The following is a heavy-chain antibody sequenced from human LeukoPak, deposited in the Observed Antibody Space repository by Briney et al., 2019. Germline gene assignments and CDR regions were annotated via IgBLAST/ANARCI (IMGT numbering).Heavy chain of an antibody. Sequence: SETLSLTCTVSGGSISSNYWSWIRQPPGKGLEWIGYIYCSGSTNYNPSLKSRVTISVDTSKNQFSLKLSSVTAADTAVYYCARSTVTTPDDYWGQGTLVTVSS. J-gene: IGHJ4*02. V-gene: IGHV4-59*01. CDR3: ARSTVTTPDDY. CDR2: IYCSGST. D-gene: IGHD4-17*01. CDR1: GGSISSNY.